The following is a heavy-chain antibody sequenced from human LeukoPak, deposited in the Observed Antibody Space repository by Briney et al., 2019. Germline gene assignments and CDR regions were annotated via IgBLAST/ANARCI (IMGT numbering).Heavy chain of an antibody. CDR2: ISGSGGST. CDR3: AKGQITMIVAVPKGDWFDP. CDR1: GFTFSSYA. D-gene: IGHD3-22*01. J-gene: IGHJ5*02. V-gene: IGHV3-23*01. Sequence: PGGSLRLSCAASGFTFSSYAMSWVRQAPGKGLEWVSAISGSGGSTYYADSVKGRFTISRDNSKNTLYLQMNSLKAEDTAVYYCAKGQITMIVAVPKGDWFDPWGQGTLVTVSS.